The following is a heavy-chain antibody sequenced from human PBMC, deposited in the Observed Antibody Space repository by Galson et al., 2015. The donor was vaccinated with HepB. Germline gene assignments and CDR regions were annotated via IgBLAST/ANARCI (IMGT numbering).Heavy chain of an antibody. CDR3: ARDTSDGDSSFSL. CDR1: GYSFINYG. V-gene: IGHV1-18*01. D-gene: IGHD3-22*01. Sequence: SVKVSCKASGYSFINYGVSWVRQAPGQGLEWMGWISGDNGSTKYAQKFQGRVTMTTDTATSTVYLELKSLRSDDTAVYYCARDTSDGDSSFSLWGQGTLVTVPS. J-gene: IGHJ4*02. CDR2: ISGDNGST.